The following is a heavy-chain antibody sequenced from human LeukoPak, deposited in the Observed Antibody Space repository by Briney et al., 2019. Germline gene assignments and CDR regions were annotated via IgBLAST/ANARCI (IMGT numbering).Heavy chain of an antibody. J-gene: IGHJ4*02. Sequence: PSETLSLTCTVAGVSITSTNYYRGWVRQPPGKGLEWIGNIFYSGNNYYNPSLKSRVTISVDTSKNQFSLNLRSVTAADTAVYYCARLTGYSNVWGQGTLVTVSS. CDR3: ARLTGYSNV. D-gene: IGHD5-12*01. V-gene: IGHV4-39*01. CDR2: IFYSGNN. CDR1: GVSITSTNYY.